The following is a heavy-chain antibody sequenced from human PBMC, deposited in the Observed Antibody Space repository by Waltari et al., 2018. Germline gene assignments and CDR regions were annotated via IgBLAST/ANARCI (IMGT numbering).Heavy chain of an antibody. V-gene: IGHV1-69-2*01. CDR2: VDPEDGET. D-gene: IGHD3-3*01. CDR1: GYTFTSYA. J-gene: IGHJ6*03. CDR3: ATEPDFGVVIRYMDV. Sequence: VQLVQSGAEVKKPGASVKVSCKASGYTFTSYAMHWVQQAPGKGLEWMGRVDPEDGETIYAEKVQGRVTITADTSTDTAYMELSSLRSEDTAVYYWATEPDFGVVIRYMDVWGKGTTVTVSS.